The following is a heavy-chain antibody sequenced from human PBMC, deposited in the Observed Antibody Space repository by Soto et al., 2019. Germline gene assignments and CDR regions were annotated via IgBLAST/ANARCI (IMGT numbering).Heavy chain of an antibody. Sequence: SVEVSCKASGGTFSSYAISWVRQAPGQGLEWMGGIIPIFGTANYAQKFQGRVTITADESTSTAYMELSSLRSEDTAVYYCAIAARLYYYYYGMDVWGQGTTVTVS. D-gene: IGHD6-6*01. V-gene: IGHV1-69*13. CDR1: GGTFSSYA. CDR3: AIAARLYYYYYGMDV. CDR2: IIPIFGTA. J-gene: IGHJ6*02.